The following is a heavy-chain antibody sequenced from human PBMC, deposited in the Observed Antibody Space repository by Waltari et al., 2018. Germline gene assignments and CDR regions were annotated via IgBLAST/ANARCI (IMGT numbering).Heavy chain of an antibody. D-gene: IGHD3-3*01. CDR2: IYYTGHT. V-gene: IGHV4-39*01. Sequence: QLQLQESGPGLVKPSWTLSLASTVSGGSINIRYHYWGWLRQPPGKGLAFVGSIYYTGHTYHKPSLASRVTVSVDTSKNQFSLRLSSVAAADTALYFCARRSFVFWKCYSHWFFDVWGRGTFVSVSS. CDR3: ARRSFVFWKCYSHWFFDV. CDR1: GGSINIRYHY. J-gene: IGHJ2*01.